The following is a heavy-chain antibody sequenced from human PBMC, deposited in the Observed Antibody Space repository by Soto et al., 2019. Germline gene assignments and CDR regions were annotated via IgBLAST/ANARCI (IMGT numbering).Heavy chain of an antibody. D-gene: IGHD5-18*01. CDR1: GGIFSSYT. J-gene: IGHJ6*02. CDR3: ARMSNTGMVTTRYYGMDV. CDR2: IIPIFGSA. Sequence: QVQLLQSGAEVKKPGSSVKVSCKASGGIFSSYTINWVRQAPGQGLEWLGWIIPIFGSANYAQKLQGRVTITADESTSTAYMELSSLSSEDTAVYYCARMSNTGMVTTRYYGMDVWGQGTTVTVSS. V-gene: IGHV1-69*01.